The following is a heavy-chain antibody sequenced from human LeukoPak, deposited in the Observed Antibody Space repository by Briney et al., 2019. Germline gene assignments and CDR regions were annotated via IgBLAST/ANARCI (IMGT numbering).Heavy chain of an antibody. CDR1: GYTLTELS. V-gene: IGHV1-24*01. J-gene: IGHJ6*02. CDR3: ATVRARYYYYGMDV. Sequence: VASVKVSCKVSGYTLTELSMHWVRQAPGKGLEWMGGFDPEDGETIYAQKFQGRVTMTEDTSTDTDYMELSSLRSEDTAVYYCATVRARYYYYGMDVWGQGTTVTVSS. CDR2: FDPEDGET.